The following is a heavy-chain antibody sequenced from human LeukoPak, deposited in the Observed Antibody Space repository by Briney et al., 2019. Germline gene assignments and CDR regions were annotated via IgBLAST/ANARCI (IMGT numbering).Heavy chain of an antibody. CDR1: GGSFSGYY. Sequence: SETLSLTCAVYGGSFSGYYWSWIRQPPGKGLEWIGEINHSGSTNYNPSLKSRVTMSVDTSKNQFSLKLSSVTAADTAVYYCARSKVDRRYNWFDPWGQGTLVTVSS. CDR3: ARSKVDRRYNWFDP. J-gene: IGHJ5*02. V-gene: IGHV4-34*01. D-gene: IGHD2-15*01. CDR2: INHSGST.